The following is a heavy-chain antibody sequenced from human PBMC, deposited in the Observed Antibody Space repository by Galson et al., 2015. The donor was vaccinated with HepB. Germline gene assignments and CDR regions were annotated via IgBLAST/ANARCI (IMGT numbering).Heavy chain of an antibody. V-gene: IGHV3-30*18. D-gene: IGHD2-21*01. CDR3: AKDRRVFVGRDFDY. CDR2: ISYDGTNK. CDR1: GFTFSSYG. Sequence: SLRLSCAASGFTFSSYGMHWVRQAPGKGLEWVTVISYDGTNKYYADSVKGRFTISRDNSKNTLFLQMNSLRAEDTAVYYCAKDRRVFVGRDFDYWGQGTLVTVSS. J-gene: IGHJ4*02.